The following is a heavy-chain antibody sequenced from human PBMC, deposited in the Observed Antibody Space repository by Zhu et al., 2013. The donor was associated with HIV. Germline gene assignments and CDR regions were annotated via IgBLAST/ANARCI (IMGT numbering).Heavy chain of an antibody. Sequence: QVRLVQSGAEVKKPGASVKVSCESSGYTFTTYSINWMRQAPGQGLEWMGWISTYNGNTNYAQKFQGRVTMTTDTSTSTAYMELRSLRSDDTAVYYCARVLFPSGWHDYWGLGTLVTVSS. CDR1: GYTFTTYS. D-gene: IGHD6-25*01. CDR3: ARVLFPSGWHDY. J-gene: IGHJ4*02. CDR2: ISTYNGNT. V-gene: IGHV1-18*01.